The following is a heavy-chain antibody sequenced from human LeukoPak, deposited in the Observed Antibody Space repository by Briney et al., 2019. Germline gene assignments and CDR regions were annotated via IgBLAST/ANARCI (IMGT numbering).Heavy chain of an antibody. J-gene: IGHJ3*02. CDR1: GGSISSYY. D-gene: IGHD3-10*01. Sequence: SETLSLTCTVSGGSISSYYWSWIRQPPGKGLEWIGYIYYSGSTHYNPSLKSRVTIPVDTSKNQFSLKLSSVTAADTAVYYCARHVFSGRIAYAFDIWGQGTMVTVSS. CDR2: IYYSGST. V-gene: IGHV4-59*08. CDR3: ARHVFSGRIAYAFDI.